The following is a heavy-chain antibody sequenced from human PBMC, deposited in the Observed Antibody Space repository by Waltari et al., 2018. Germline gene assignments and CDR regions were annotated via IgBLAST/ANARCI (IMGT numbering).Heavy chain of an antibody. D-gene: IGHD3-10*02. CDR3: AHRMSEGDYVRGWFDP. V-gene: IGHV2-5*01. CDR1: GFSLPTSGVP. Sequence: QISLKESGPALVKATQTLTLTCTFSGFSLPTSGVPVGWIRQPPGKALEWLAHIYWNDDKKYNPSLKSRLTITRDTSKNQVVLTMTDMDPLDTATYFCAHRMSEGDYVRGWFDPWGQGTLVTVSS. CDR2: IYWNDDK. J-gene: IGHJ5*02.